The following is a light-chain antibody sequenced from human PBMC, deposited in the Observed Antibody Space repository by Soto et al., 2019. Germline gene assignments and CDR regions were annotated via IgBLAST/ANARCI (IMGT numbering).Light chain of an antibody. CDR3: KQYVTSPLT. J-gene: IGKJ4*01. CDR2: GVS. V-gene: IGKV3-20*01. CDR1: QSVSSY. Sequence: EIVLTPSPGTLSLSPGERATLSCRASQSVSSYLAWYQQKPGQAPRLLIYGVSSRATGIPDRFSGSGSGTDFTLTIRRLEPEDFAVYYCKQYVTSPLTFGGGTKVDIK.